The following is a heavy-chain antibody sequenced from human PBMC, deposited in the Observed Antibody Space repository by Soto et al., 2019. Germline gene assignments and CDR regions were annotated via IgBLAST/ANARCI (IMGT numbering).Heavy chain of an antibody. J-gene: IGHJ5*02. Sequence: SVKGSCKASGGTFSSYTISWVRQAPGQGLEWMGRIIPILGIANYAQKFQGRVTITADKSTSTAYMELSSLRSEDTAVYYCARGAGYCSSTSCYVIWFDPWGQGTLVTVSS. D-gene: IGHD2-2*01. V-gene: IGHV1-69*02. CDR3: ARGAGYCSSTSCYVIWFDP. CDR1: GGTFSSYT. CDR2: IIPILGIA.